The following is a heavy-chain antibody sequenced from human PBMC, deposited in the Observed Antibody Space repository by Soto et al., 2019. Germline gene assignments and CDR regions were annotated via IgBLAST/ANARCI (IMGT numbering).Heavy chain of an antibody. D-gene: IGHD6-6*01. CDR3: ARAPKVSGSSQKSPDF. V-gene: IGHV4-34*01. CDR1: SGSFSGYY. J-gene: IGHJ4*02. CDR2: ISQSGNT. Sequence: LSLTCSIYSGSFSGYYCSWIRQPPGKGLEWIGEISQSGNTNYSPSLKSRVSISIDTSKKQFSLNLASVSAADTAVYYCARAPKVSGSSQKSPDFWGQGNLVTVSS.